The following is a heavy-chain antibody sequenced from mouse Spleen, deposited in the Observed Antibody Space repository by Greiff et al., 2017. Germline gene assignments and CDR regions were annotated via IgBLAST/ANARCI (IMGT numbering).Heavy chain of an antibody. V-gene: IGHV5-6*01. CDR3: ARPLTGYFDY. J-gene: IGHJ2*01. D-gene: IGHD4-1*01. CDR2: ISSGGSYT. Sequence: EVKLMESGGDLVKPGGSLKLSCAASGFTFSSYGMSWVRQTPDKRLEWVATISSGGSYTYYPDSVKGRFTISRDNAKNTLYLQMSSLKSEDTAMYYCARPLTGYFDYWGQGTTLTVSS. CDR1: GFTFSSYG.